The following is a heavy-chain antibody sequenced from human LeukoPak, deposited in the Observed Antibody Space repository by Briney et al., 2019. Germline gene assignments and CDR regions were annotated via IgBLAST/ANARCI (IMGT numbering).Heavy chain of an antibody. Sequence: GASVKVSCKASGYIFTDYFLHWVRQAPGEGLEWMGWINPNSGGTNYAQKFQGRVTMTRDTSISTAYMELSRLRSDDTAVYYCARSEQFPYYMDVWGKGTTVTVSS. D-gene: IGHD6-19*01. CDR3: ARSEQFPYYMDV. V-gene: IGHV1-2*02. CDR1: GYIFTDYF. J-gene: IGHJ6*03. CDR2: INPNSGGT.